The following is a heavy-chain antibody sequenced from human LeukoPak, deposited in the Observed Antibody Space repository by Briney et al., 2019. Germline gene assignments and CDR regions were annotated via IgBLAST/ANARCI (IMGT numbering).Heavy chain of an antibody. V-gene: IGHV3-21*01. CDR3: ARGGDLIDYDYVWGSYRSEAFDI. CDR2: ISSSSSYI. D-gene: IGHD3-16*02. CDR1: GFTFSSYG. J-gene: IGHJ3*02. Sequence: GGSLRLSCAGSGFTFSSYGMSWVRQAPGKGLEWVSSISSSSSYIYYADSVKGRFTIFRDNAKNSLYLQMNSLRAEDTAVYYCARGGDLIDYDYVWGSYRSEAFDIWGQGTMVTVSS.